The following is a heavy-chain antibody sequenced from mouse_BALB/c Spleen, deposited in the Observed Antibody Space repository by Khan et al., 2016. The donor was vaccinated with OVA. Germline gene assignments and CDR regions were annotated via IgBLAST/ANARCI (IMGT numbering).Heavy chain of an antibody. D-gene: IGHD2-3*01. CDR1: GYTFTHYF. Sequence: QVQLQQSGPELVKPGASVKMSCKASGYTFTHYFITWVKQRTGQGLEWIGEIYPGTDNTYYNERFKGKATLTADKSSNTTHMQLSSLTSEDSAVYACASGDGYYVYFDYWGQGTTLTVSS. CDR3: ASGDGYYVYFDY. V-gene: IGHV1-77*01. CDR2: IYPGTDNT. J-gene: IGHJ2*01.